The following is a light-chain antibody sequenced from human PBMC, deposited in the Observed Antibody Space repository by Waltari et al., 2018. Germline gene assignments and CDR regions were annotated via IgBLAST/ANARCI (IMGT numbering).Light chain of an antibody. CDR2: KAS. J-gene: IGKJ4*01. V-gene: IGKV1-39*01. CDR3: QHNYGTPPIT. CDR1: ENVNNY. Sequence: DIQMTQSPSSLSASVGDRVTITCRASENVNNYLNWYQQKPGKAPKLLIYKASTLQSGVPSRFSGSGSGTDYTFTISSLQSEDVATYYCQHNYGTPPITFGGGTKVEIK.